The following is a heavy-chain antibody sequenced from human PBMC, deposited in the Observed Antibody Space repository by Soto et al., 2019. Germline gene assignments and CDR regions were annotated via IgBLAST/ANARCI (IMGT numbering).Heavy chain of an antibody. V-gene: IGHV3-30-3*01. Sequence: GGSLRLSCAASEFTFSGYAMQWVRQAPGKGPEWLAVISFDGTNKYYADSVKGRFTISRDNSKNTLYLHMDSLRAEDTAMYYCARDIGGHFDYWGQGTLVTVSS. CDR3: ARDIGGHFDY. J-gene: IGHJ4*02. CDR2: ISFDGTNK. CDR1: EFTFSGYA. D-gene: IGHD3-16*01.